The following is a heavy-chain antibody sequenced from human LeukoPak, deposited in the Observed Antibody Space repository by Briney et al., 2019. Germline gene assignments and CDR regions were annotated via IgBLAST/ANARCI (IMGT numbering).Heavy chain of an antibody. CDR3: ARDRPYCSSTSCKTYYYYYMDV. Sequence: SQTLSLTCAISGDSVSSNSAAWNWIRQSPSRGLEWLGRTYYRSKWYNDYAVSVKSRITINPDTSKNQFSLQLNSVTPEDTAVYYCARDRPYCSSTSCKTYYYYYMDVWGKGTTVTVSS. D-gene: IGHD2-2*01. CDR2: TYYRSKWYN. V-gene: IGHV6-1*01. J-gene: IGHJ6*03. CDR1: GDSVSSNSAA.